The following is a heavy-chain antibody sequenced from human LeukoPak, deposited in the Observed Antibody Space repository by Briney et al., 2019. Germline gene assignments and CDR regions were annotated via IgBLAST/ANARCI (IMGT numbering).Heavy chain of an antibody. CDR1: GGSFSGYY. CDR3: AKSGGYGLIDY. V-gene: IGHV4-34*01. D-gene: IGHD1-26*01. Sequence: SETLSLTCAVYGGSFSGYYWSWIRQPPGKGLEWIGGINHSGSTNYNPSLKSRVTISIDTSKNQFSLRLNSVTAADTAMYYCAKSGGYGLIDYWGQGTLVTVSS. CDR2: INHSGST. J-gene: IGHJ4*02.